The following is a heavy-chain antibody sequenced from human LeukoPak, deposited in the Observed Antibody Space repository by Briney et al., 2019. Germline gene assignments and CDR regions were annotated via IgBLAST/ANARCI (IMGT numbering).Heavy chain of an antibody. D-gene: IGHD3-3*01. J-gene: IGHJ4*02. CDR2: ISSSSSYI. CDR3: ARDGPNYDFWSGESQPFDY. CDR1: GFTFSNYN. V-gene: IGHV3-21*01. Sequence: GGSLRLSCAASGFTFSNYNMNWVRQAPGKGLEWVSSISSSSSYIYYADSVKGRFTISRDNAKNSLYLQMNSLRAEDTAVYYCARDGPNYDFWSGESQPFDYWGQGTLVTVSS.